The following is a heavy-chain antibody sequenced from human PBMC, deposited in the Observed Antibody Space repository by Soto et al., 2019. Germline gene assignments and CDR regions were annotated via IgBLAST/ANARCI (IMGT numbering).Heavy chain of an antibody. D-gene: IGHD3-22*01. Sequence: GGSLRLSCAASGFTFSSYAMHWVRQAPGKGLEWVALISYDGSDKDYADSVKGRFTISRDNSRNTLFLQMNSLRAEDTAVYYCARDYYKYYDSSGYYRSPAHWGQGTLVTVSS. CDR3: ARDYYKYYDSSGYYRSPAH. J-gene: IGHJ4*02. CDR1: GFTFSSYA. V-gene: IGHV3-30-3*01. CDR2: ISYDGSDK.